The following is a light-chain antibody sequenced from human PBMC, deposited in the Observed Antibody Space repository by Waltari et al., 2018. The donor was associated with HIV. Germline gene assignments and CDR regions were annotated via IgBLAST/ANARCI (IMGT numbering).Light chain of an antibody. CDR3: CSYAGSSTWV. V-gene: IGLV2-23*02. J-gene: IGLJ3*02. CDR1: SSDVGRYNL. CDR2: EVS. Sequence: QSALTSPASASWSPGQSITTTSTGTSSDVGRYNLASWYQQPPGKAPKLMIYEVSKRPSGVSNRFSGSKSGNTASLTISGLQAEDEADYYCCSYAGSSTWVFGGGTKLTVL.